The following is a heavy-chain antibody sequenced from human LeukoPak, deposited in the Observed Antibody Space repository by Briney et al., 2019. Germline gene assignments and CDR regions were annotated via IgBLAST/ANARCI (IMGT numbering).Heavy chain of an antibody. J-gene: IGHJ4*02. Sequence: GGSLRLSCAASVFTFSGYGMHWVRQAPGKGLECVSFIRYDGSDTYYAGSVKGRFTIYRENSKNTLYLQMNSLRVEDRAVYYCAAINIAQLPIRVYWGQGTLVTVSS. D-gene: IGHD5-24*01. V-gene: IGHV3-30*02. CDR2: IRYDGSDT. CDR1: VFTFSGYG. CDR3: AAINIAQLPIRVY.